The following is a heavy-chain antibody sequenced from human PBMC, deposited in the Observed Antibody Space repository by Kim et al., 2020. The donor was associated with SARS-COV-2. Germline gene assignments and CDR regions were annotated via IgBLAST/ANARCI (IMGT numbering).Heavy chain of an antibody. CDR2: ISGPGDST. D-gene: IGHD6-19*01. Sequence: GGSLRLSCVGYGFTFSNYDMGWVRQAPGEGLEWVSIISGPGDSTTYADSMRGRFTISRDNSKNTLYVQMNSLRADDTAIYYCATRPWNGGGCYFQSWGQGTLVTVSS. J-gene: IGHJ4*02. V-gene: IGHV3-23*01. CDR1: GFTFSNYD. CDR3: ATRPWNGGGCYFQS.